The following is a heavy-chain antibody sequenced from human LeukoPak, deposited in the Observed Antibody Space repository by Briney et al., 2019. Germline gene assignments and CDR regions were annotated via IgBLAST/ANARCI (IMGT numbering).Heavy chain of an antibody. CDR3: ATIAAQRDGYNLGYFDY. Sequence: GGSLRLSCAASGFTFSSYGMHWVRQAPGKGLEWVAVILYDGSNKYYADSVKGRFTISRDNSKNTLYLQMNSLRAEDTAVYYCATIAAQRDGYNLGYFDYWGQGTLVTVSS. D-gene: IGHD5-24*01. J-gene: IGHJ4*02. CDR2: ILYDGSNK. V-gene: IGHV3-30*03. CDR1: GFTFSSYG.